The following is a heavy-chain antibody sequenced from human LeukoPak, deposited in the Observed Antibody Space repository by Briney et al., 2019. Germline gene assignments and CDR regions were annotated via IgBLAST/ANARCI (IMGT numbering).Heavy chain of an antibody. CDR3: ARRRYYDGSGYLE. CDR2: LYYSGRT. J-gene: IGHJ1*01. D-gene: IGHD3-22*01. V-gene: IGHV4-39*01. CDR1: GDSISRSDSY. Sequence: SETLSLTCSVSGDSISRSDSYWDWIRQPPGKGLEWIGTLYYSGRTYYIPSLKSRVTMSVDTSNNQFSLNLRSVTAADTAVYYCARRRYYDGSGYLEWGQGTLLSVSS.